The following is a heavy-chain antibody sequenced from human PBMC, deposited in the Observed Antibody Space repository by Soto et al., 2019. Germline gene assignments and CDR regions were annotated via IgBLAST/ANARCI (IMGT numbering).Heavy chain of an antibody. V-gene: IGHV2-5*02. CDR3: PHSQTSELNFDWLLANTWFDP. Sequence: QITLKESGPTLVKPTQTLTLTCTFSGFSLSTSGVGVGWIRQPPGKALEWLALIYWDDDKRYSPSLKSRLTIPKDTYKNQVVLTMTNMDPVDTPTYNCPHSQTSELNFDWLLANTWFDPWGQGTLVTVSS. CDR1: GFSLSTSGVG. J-gene: IGHJ5*02. D-gene: IGHD3-9*01. CDR2: IYWDDDK.